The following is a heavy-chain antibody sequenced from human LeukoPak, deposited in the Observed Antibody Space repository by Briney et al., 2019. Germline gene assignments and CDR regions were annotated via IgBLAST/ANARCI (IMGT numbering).Heavy chain of an antibody. V-gene: IGHV1-18*01. CDR3: ARDSGYSSSWNAFDI. J-gene: IGHJ3*02. CDR1: GYTFTSYG. Sequence: ASVKVSCKASGYTFTSYGISWVRQAPGQGLEWMGWISVYNGNTNYAQKLQGRVTMTTDTSTSTAYMELRSLRSDDTAVYYCARDSGYSSSWNAFDIWGQGTMVTVSS. D-gene: IGHD6-13*01. CDR2: ISVYNGNT.